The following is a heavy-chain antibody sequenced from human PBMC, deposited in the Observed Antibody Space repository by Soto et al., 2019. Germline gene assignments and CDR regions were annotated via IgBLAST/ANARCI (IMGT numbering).Heavy chain of an antibody. Sequence: PGGSLRLSCAASGFTFSSHAMHWVRQAPGKGLEYVSAISSNGDSTYYANSVKGRFTISRDNSKNTLYLQMGSLRAEDMAVYYCAKTYYDILTGYFDYWGQGTLVTVSS. CDR1: GFTFSSHA. V-gene: IGHV3-64*01. CDR3: AKTYYDILTGYFDY. J-gene: IGHJ4*02. D-gene: IGHD3-9*01. CDR2: ISSNGDST.